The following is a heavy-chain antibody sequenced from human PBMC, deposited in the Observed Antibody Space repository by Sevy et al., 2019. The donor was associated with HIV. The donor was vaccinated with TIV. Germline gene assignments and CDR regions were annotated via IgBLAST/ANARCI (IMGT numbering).Heavy chain of an antibody. CDR3: ATTKDYYENSGDPFDY. D-gene: IGHD3-22*01. Sequence: ASVKVSCKVSGYTLTQLSMHWVRQVPGKGLEWMGCFDPEDDETIYAQKFQGRVTMTEDTSTDTAYMELSSLRSEDTAVYYCATTKDYYENSGDPFDYWGQGTLVTVSS. J-gene: IGHJ4*02. CDR1: GYTLTQLS. V-gene: IGHV1-24*01. CDR2: FDPEDDET.